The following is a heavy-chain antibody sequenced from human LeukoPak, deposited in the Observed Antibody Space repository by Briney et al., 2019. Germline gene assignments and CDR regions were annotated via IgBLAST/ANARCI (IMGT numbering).Heavy chain of an antibody. CDR3: ARGPVLRYFDFYYYYMDV. CDR1: AFTFSSYG. D-gene: IGHD3-9*01. Sequence: GGSLRLSCAASAFTFSSYGMHWVRQAPGKGLEWVAFIRYDGSNKYYADSVKGRFTISRDNSKNTLYLQMNSLGAEDTAVYYCARGPVLRYFDFYYYYMDVWGKGTTVTTSS. CDR2: IRYDGSNK. J-gene: IGHJ6*03. V-gene: IGHV3-30*02.